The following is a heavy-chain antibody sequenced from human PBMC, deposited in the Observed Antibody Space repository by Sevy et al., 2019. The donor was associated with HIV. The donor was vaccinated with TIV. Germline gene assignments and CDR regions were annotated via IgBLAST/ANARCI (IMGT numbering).Heavy chain of an antibody. Sequence: GESLKISCKVSGYRFTSYWIAWVRQMPGRGPECMGIIYPGDSDTRYSPSFEGQVTFSVDKSISTAYLQWSSLKDSDTAMHYCARRAPGLDYWGQGTLVTVSS. D-gene: IGHD1-26*01. J-gene: IGHJ4*02. CDR1: GYRFTSYW. CDR3: ARRAPGLDY. V-gene: IGHV5-51*01. CDR2: IYPGDSDT.